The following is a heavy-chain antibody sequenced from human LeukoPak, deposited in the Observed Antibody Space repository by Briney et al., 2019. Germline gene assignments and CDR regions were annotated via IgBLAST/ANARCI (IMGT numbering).Heavy chain of an antibody. J-gene: IGHJ4*02. V-gene: IGHV3-23*01. Sequence: PGGSLRLSCAASGFTFSSYAMSWVRQAPGKGLEWVSAISGSGGSTYYADSVKGRFTISRDNAKNSLYLQMNSLRAEDTTVYYCARDFLYSNNPFDYWGQGTLVTVSS. CDR1: GFTFSSYA. CDR2: ISGSGGST. CDR3: ARDFLYSNNPFDY. D-gene: IGHD6-13*01.